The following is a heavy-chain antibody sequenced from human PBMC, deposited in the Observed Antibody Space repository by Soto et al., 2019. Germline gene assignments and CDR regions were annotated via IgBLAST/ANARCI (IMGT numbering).Heavy chain of an antibody. J-gene: IGHJ4*02. CDR3: VQTTGWPGFDF. V-gene: IGHV3-53*01. D-gene: IGHD6-19*01. CDR1: GFTVSSKY. Sequence: EVQLVESGGGLIQPGGSLRLSCAASGFTVSSKYMTWVRQAPGKGLEWVSVIYGGGTTYYADSVKGRFTISRDNSKNTWYLQVNSLRAGDTAVYYCVQTTGWPGFDFWGQGTLVTVSS. CDR2: IYGGGTT.